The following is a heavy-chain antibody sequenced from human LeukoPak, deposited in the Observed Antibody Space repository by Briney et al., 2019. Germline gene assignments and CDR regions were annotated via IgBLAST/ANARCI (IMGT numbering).Heavy chain of an antibody. CDR2: IYTSGST. CDR1: GGSISSGSYY. Sequence: SETLSLTCTVSGGSISSGSYYWSWIRQPAGKGLEWIGRIYTSGSTNYNPSLKSRVTISVDTSKNQFSLKLSSVTAADTAVYYCARVGDDYNEYIDHWGQGILVTVSS. J-gene: IGHJ4*02. CDR3: ARVGDDYNEYIDH. V-gene: IGHV4-61*02. D-gene: IGHD5-24*01.